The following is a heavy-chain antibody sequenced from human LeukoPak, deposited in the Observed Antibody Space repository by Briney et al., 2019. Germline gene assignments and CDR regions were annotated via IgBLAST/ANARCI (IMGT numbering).Heavy chain of an antibody. V-gene: IGHV4-39*07. J-gene: IGHJ4*02. D-gene: IGHD3-22*01. CDR1: GDSISSSNYS. CDR2: IYYSGST. Sequence: SETLSLTCTVSGDSISSSNYSWGWIRQPPGKGLEWIGTIYYSGSTDYNPSLKRRVTISVDTSKNQFSLKLSSVTAADTAVYYCAREKAYYYDPWGQGTLVTVSS. CDR3: AREKAYYYDP.